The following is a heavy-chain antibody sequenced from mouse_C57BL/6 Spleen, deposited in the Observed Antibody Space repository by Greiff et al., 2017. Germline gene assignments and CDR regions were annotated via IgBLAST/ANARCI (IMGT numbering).Heavy chain of an antibody. Sequence: DVQLQESGGGLVKPGGSLKLSCAASGFTFSSYAMSWVRQTPEKRLEWVATISDGGSYTYYPDNVKGRFTISRDNAKNNLYLQMSHLKSEDTAMYYCARDRGLPQPNWYFDVWGTGTTVTVSS. V-gene: IGHV5-4*01. J-gene: IGHJ1*03. CDR1: GFTFSSYA. CDR2: ISDGGSYT. D-gene: IGHD2-2*01. CDR3: ARDRGLPQPNWYFDV.